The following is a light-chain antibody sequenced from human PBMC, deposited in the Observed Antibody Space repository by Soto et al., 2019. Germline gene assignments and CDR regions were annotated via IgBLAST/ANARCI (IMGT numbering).Light chain of an antibody. CDR1: QSVDTN. V-gene: IGKV3-15*01. J-gene: IGKJ2*01. CDR3: QQYYNWPPHT. CDR2: SAS. Sequence: EVVMTQSPATLSVSPGDRATLSCRASQSVDTNVVWYQQKPGQPPRLLVHSASIRATGVPARFTGIGSGTDFTLTISGLQSDDFAIYYCQQYYNWPPHTFAQGTRLQIK.